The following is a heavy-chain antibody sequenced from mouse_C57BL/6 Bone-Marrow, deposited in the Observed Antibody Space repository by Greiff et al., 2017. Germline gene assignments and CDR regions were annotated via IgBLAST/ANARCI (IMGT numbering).Heavy chain of an antibody. CDR1: GYTFTDYE. CDR2: IDPETGGT. D-gene: IGHD4-1*01. J-gene: IGHJ2*01. Sequence: VKLQESGAELVRPGASVTLSRKASGYTFTDYEMHWVKQTPVHGLEWIGAIDPETGGTAYNQKFKGKAILTADKSSSTAYMELRSLTSEDSAVYYCTKTGTGGFDYWGQGTTLTVSS. V-gene: IGHV1-15*01. CDR3: TKTGTGGFDY.